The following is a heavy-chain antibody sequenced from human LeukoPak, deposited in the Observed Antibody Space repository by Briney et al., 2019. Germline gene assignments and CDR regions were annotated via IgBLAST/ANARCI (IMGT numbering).Heavy chain of an antibody. J-gene: IGHJ2*01. Sequence: GGSLRLSCAASGFSFSSYAMSWVRQAPGKGLEWVSAISGSGGSTYYADSVKGRFTISRDNSKNTLYLQMNSLRAEDTAVYYCAKDLTVVVTDWYFDLWGRGTLVSVSS. V-gene: IGHV3-23*01. CDR1: GFSFSSYA. CDR2: ISGSGGST. CDR3: AKDLTVVVTDWYFDL. D-gene: IGHD2-21*02.